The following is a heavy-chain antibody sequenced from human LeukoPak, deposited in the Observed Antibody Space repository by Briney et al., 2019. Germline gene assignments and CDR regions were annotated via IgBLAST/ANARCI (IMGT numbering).Heavy chain of an antibody. D-gene: IGHD1-26*01. CDR1: GFTFSSYA. CDR3: AKYGSGSPRYPSDY. CDR2: ITGSGATT. Sequence: GGSLRLSCAASGFTFSSYAMSWVRLAPGKGLEWVSAITGSGATTYYADSVKGRFTISRDNSKDTLSLQMNSLRAEDTAVYYCAKYGSGSPRYPSDYWGQGTLVTVSS. V-gene: IGHV3-23*01. J-gene: IGHJ4*02.